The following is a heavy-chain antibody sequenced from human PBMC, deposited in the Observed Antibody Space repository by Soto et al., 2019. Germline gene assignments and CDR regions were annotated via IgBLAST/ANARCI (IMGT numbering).Heavy chain of an antibody. V-gene: IGHV4-34*01. J-gene: IGHJ6*03. CDR1: GGSFSGYY. CDR3: ASGHGVYYYYMDV. CDR2: INHRGST. Sequence: SETLSLTCAVYGGSFSGYYWSWIRQPPGKGLKWIGEINHRGSTNYNPSHNSRVTISVDTSKNQFSLKLSSVTAADTAVYYCASGHGVYYYYMDVWGKGTTVTVSS.